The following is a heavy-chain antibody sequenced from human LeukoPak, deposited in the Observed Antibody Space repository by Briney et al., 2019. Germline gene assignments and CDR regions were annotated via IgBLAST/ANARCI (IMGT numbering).Heavy chain of an antibody. Sequence: GGSLRLSCAASGFNFSDYYMSWIRQAPGRGLEWVSYISSSGFSTYYAGSVKGRFTISRDNARNSLYLQMNSLAPEDTALYYCARGKRRFDYWGQGTLVSVSS. V-gene: IGHV3-11*01. CDR1: GFNFSDYY. J-gene: IGHJ4*02. CDR2: ISSSGFST. CDR3: ARGKRRFDY.